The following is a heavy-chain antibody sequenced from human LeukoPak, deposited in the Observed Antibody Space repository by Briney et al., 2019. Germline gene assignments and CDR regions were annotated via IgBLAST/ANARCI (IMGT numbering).Heavy chain of an antibody. CDR3: AKSSLSGPAAIFRTGYYYYMDV. CDR2: IFGSGGST. CDR1: GFTFSSYA. Sequence: PGGSLRLSCAASGFTFSSYAMTWVRQAPGKGLEWVSTIFGSGGSTYYADSVKGRFTISRDNSKNTLYLQMNSLRAEDTAVYYCAKSSLSGPAAIFRTGYYYYMDVWGKGTTVTVSS. J-gene: IGHJ6*03. D-gene: IGHD2-2*02. V-gene: IGHV3-23*01.